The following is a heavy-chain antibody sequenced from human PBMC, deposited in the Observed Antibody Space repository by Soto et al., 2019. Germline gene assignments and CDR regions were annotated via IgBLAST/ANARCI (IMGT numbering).Heavy chain of an antibody. Sequence: EVQLVESGGGLVQPGGSLRLSCAASGFTVSTYWMHWVRQDPGKGLMWVSRISPDGSTTTYADPVRGRFTISRDTAENTLYLQMNSLRVEDTAVYYCAKDRVPYSDYGRYFYLWGRGTVVTVSS. D-gene: IGHD4-17*01. J-gene: IGHJ2*01. CDR3: AKDRVPYSDYGRYFYL. CDR2: ISPDGSTT. CDR1: GFTVSTYW. V-gene: IGHV3-74*01.